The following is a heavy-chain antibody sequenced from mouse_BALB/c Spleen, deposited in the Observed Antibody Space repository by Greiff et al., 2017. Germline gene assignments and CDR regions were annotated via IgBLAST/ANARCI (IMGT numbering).Heavy chain of an antibody. Sequence: EVKLQESGPGLVKPSQSLSLTCTVTGYSITSDYAWNWIRQFPGNKLEWMGYISYSGSTSYNPSLKSRISITRDTSKNQFFLQLNSVTTEDTATYYCASSSGSRRFAYWGQGTLVTVSA. CDR1: GYSITSDYA. CDR2: ISYSGST. D-gene: IGHD3-1*01. V-gene: IGHV3-2*02. J-gene: IGHJ3*01. CDR3: ASSSGSRRFAY.